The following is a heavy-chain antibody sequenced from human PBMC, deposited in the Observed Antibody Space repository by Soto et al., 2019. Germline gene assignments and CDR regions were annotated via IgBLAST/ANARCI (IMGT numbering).Heavy chain of an antibody. Sequence: GGSLRLSCVASGFTFSNYAMNWVRQAPGKGLEWVAVISYDGSNKCYADSVKGRITISRDNSRNTLYLQMNNLRAEDTAMYYCARDLGNNYGSFAYWGQGTLVTAPQ. CDR2: ISYDGSNK. J-gene: IGHJ4*02. D-gene: IGHD4-17*01. V-gene: IGHV3-30-3*01. CDR3: ARDLGNNYGSFAY. CDR1: GFTFSNYA.